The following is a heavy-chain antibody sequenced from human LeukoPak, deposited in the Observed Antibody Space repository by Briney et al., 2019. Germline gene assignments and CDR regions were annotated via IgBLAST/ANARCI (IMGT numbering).Heavy chain of an antibody. V-gene: IGHV4-34*01. CDR2: INHSGST. Sequence: SETLSLTCAVYGGSFSGYYWSWIRQPPGKGLEWIGEINHSGSTNYNPPLKSRVTISVDTSKNQFSLKLSSVTAADTAVYYCARQLSRWATRGFDYWGRGTLVTVSS. CDR3: ARQLSRWATRGFDY. CDR1: GGSFSGYY. J-gene: IGHJ4*02. D-gene: IGHD3-16*02.